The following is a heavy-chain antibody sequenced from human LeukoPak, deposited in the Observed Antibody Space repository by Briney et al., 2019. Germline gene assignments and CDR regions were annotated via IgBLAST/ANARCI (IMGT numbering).Heavy chain of an antibody. CDR3: ASLDCSSTSCYLNY. CDR1: GGSINISDYY. CDR2: MHYSGST. Sequence: KASETLSLTCTVSGGSINISDYYWGWIRQPPGKGLEWIGFMHYSGSTYYSPSLKSRVTISVDTSKNQFSLKVSSVTAADTAVYYCASLDCSSTSCYLNYWGQGTLVTVSS. V-gene: IGHV4-39*01. D-gene: IGHD2-2*01. J-gene: IGHJ4*02.